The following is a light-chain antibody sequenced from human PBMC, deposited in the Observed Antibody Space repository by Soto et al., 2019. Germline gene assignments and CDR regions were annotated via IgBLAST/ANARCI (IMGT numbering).Light chain of an antibody. V-gene: IGLV2-23*02. J-gene: IGLJ1*01. CDR1: SSDVGSYNL. Sequence: QSVLTQPASVSGSPGQSITISCTGTSSDVGSYNLVSWYQQHPGKAPKVMIYEVSKRPSGVSNRFSGSKSGNTASLTISGLQAEDDSDYYCCSYAGYTTVPYVFGTMTVVTDL. CDR2: EVS. CDR3: CSYAGYTTVPYV.